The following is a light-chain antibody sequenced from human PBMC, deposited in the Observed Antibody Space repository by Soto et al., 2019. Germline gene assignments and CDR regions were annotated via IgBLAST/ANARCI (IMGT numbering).Light chain of an antibody. V-gene: IGLV2-14*01. Sequence: QSALTQPASVSGSHGQSITISCTGTISDVGTYNYVSWYQQHPGKAPKLLIYEVTNRPSGVSVRFSGSKSGSTASLTISGLQAEDESDYYCSSYTSSGTLVFGGGTKLTVL. CDR1: ISDVGTYNY. J-gene: IGLJ2*01. CDR2: EVT. CDR3: SSYTSSGTLV.